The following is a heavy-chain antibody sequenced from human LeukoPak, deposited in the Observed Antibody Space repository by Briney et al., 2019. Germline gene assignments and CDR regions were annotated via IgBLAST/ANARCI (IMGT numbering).Heavy chain of an antibody. CDR2: ITQDGSEK. J-gene: IGHJ6*02. V-gene: IGHV3-7*01. Sequence: GGSLRLSCAASGFTFSSYRMSWVRQAPGKGLEWVANITQDGSEKYYVDSVKGRFTISRDNAKNSLYLQMNSLRAEDTAVYYCARADHPNYDFWSGYIYYYYGMDVWGQGTTVTVSS. CDR1: GFTFSSYR. D-gene: IGHD3-3*01. CDR3: ARADHPNYDFWSGYIYYYYGMDV.